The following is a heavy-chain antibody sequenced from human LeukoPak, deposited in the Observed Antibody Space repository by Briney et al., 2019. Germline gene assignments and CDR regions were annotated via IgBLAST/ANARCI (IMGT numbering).Heavy chain of an antibody. V-gene: IGHV3-9*01. D-gene: IGHD5-18*01. Sequence: PGGSLRLSCAASGFTFDDYAMHWVRQAPGKGLEWVSGISWNSGSIGYVDSVKGRFTISRDNAKNSLYLQMNSLRAEDTALYYCAKDGGGYSYGYFDYWGQGTLVTVSS. J-gene: IGHJ4*02. CDR1: GFTFDDYA. CDR3: AKDGGGYSYGYFDY. CDR2: ISWNSGSI.